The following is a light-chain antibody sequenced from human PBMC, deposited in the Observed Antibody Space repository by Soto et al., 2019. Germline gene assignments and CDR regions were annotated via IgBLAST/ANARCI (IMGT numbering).Light chain of an antibody. V-gene: IGKV3-15*01. CDR2: GAS. CDR3: QPYNNWPPIT. J-gene: IGKJ2*01. Sequence: EIVMTQSPATLSVSPGERATLSCRASQSVSSNLAWYQKKPGQAPSLLIYGASTRAPGIPARFRGSGSGTNFNLTLRSLQSEDFAVYCCQPYNNWPPITFGQRTKLEMK. CDR1: QSVSSN.